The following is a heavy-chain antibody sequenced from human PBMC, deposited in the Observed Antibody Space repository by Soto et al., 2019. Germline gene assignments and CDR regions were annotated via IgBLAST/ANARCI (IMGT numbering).Heavy chain of an antibody. CDR3: ARHHYSSSWTDY. D-gene: IGHD6-13*01. CDR1: GGSISSYY. CDR2: IYYSGST. J-gene: IGHJ4*02. V-gene: IGHV4-59*08. Sequence: SETLSLTCTVSGGSISSYYWSWIRQPPGKGLEWIGYIYYSGSTNYNPSLKSRVTISVDTSKNQFSLKLSSVTAADTAVYYCARHHYSSSWTDYWGQGTLVTVSS.